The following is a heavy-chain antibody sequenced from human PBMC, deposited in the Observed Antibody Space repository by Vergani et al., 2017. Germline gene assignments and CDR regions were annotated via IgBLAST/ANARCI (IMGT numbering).Heavy chain of an antibody. CDR3: ARAAIAARPPSYYYYMDV. V-gene: IGHV4-38-2*01. Sequence: QVQLQESGPGLVKPSETLSLTCAVSGYSISSGYYWGWIRQPPGKGLEWIGSIYHSGSTNYNPSRKSRVTISVDTSKNQFSLKLSSVTAADTAVYYCARAAIAARPPSYYYYMDVWGKGTTVTVSS. CDR2: IYHSGST. J-gene: IGHJ6*03. D-gene: IGHD6-6*01. CDR1: GYSISSGYY.